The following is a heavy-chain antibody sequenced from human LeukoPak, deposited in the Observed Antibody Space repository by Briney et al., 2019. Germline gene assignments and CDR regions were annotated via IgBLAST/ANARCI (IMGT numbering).Heavy chain of an antibody. CDR2: ISYDGTNK. Sequence: GRSLRLSCAASGFTFSSYAIHWVRQAPGKGLEWVAIISYDGTNKYYADSVRGRFTISRDNSKNTLYLQMNSLRAEDTAVYYCARDFGWLSGFDNWSQGTLVTVSS. J-gene: IGHJ4*02. D-gene: IGHD3-9*01. V-gene: IGHV3-30-3*01. CDR1: GFTFSSYA. CDR3: ARDFGWLSGFDN.